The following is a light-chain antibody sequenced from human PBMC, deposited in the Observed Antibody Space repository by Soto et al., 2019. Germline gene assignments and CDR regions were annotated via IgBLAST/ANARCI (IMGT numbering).Light chain of an antibody. CDR3: QQYGSSPGT. V-gene: IGKV3-20*01. CDR2: GAS. Sequence: EVVLTQSPGTLSLSPGERATLSCRASQSVDSSYLAWYQQKPGQAPRLLIYGASSRATGIPDRFSGSGSGTDFTLTISRLEPEDSAVYYCQQYGSSPGTFGGGTKVEIK. CDR1: QSVDSSY. J-gene: IGKJ4*01.